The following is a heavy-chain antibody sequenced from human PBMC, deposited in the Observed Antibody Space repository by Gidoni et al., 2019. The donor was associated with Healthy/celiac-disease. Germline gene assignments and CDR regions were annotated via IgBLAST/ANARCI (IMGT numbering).Heavy chain of an antibody. CDR1: GGTFSSYA. D-gene: IGHD1-1*01. J-gene: IGHJ6*02. CDR2: IIPIFGTA. Sequence: QVQLVQSGAEVKKPGSSVKVSCKASGGTFSSYAISWVRQDPGQGLEWMGGIIPIFGTANYAQKFQGRVTITADESTSTAYMELSSLRSEDTAVYYCARDLTTRYEGDYYGMDVRGQGTTVTVSS. CDR3: ARDLTTRYEGDYYGMDV. V-gene: IGHV1-69*01.